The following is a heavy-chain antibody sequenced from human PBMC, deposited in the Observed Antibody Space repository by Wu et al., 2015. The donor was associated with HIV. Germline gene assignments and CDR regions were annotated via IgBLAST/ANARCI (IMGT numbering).Heavy chain of an antibody. CDR2: IIPTSGSA. CDR3: ARTDGYSSFLWFDP. Sequence: QVQLVQSGAEVKKPGASVKVSCKASGYTFTGKYIHWVRQAPGQGPEWMGGIIPTSGSADYAQKFQGRVTFTTDESTSTAYMELSSLRSDDTAVYYCARTDGYSSFLWFDPWGQGTLVTVSS. V-gene: IGHV1-69*01. J-gene: IGHJ5*02. CDR1: GYTFTGKY. D-gene: IGHD2-15*01.